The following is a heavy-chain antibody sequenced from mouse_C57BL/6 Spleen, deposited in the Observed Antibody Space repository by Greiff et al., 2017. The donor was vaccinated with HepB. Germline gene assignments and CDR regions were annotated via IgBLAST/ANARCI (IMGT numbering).Heavy chain of an antibody. CDR3: AREEGYGYSWFAY. D-gene: IGHD2-2*01. V-gene: IGHV1-64*01. CDR2: IHPNSGST. J-gene: IGHJ3*01. Sequence: VQLKQPGAELVKPGASVKLSCKASGYTFTSYWMHWVKQRPGQGLEWIGMIHPNSGSTNYNEKFKSKATLTVDKSSSTAYMQLSSLTSEDSAVYYCAREEGYGYSWFAYWGQGTLVTVSA. CDR1: GYTFTSYW.